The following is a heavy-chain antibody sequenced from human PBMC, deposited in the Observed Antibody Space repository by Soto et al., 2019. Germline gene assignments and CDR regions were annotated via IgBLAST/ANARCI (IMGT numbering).Heavy chain of an antibody. V-gene: IGHV4-34*01. CDR2: INHSGSS. Sequence: SETLSLTCTVSGGSFRGYYWGWVRQPPGKGLEWIGEINHSGSSNYHPSLKSRVTISVATSKNQFSLTVNSVTPADTAVYYCARGEITLLGGMDVWGQGATVTVSS. D-gene: IGHD3-10*01. CDR1: GGSFRGYY. CDR3: ARGEITLLGGMDV. J-gene: IGHJ6*02.